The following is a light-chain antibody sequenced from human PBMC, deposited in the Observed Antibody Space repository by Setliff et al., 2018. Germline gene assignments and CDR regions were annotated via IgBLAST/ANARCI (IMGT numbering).Light chain of an antibody. V-gene: IGLV2-14*03. Sequence: QSALTQPASVSGSPGQSITISCTGTSSDIGGYNYVSRYQQHPGKAPKLMIYDVINRPSGISHRFSGSKSGNTASLTISGLQPEDEADYYCASYTATSTPLYVFGTGTKVTVL. CDR2: DVI. CDR3: ASYTATSTPLYV. CDR1: SSDIGGYNY. J-gene: IGLJ1*01.